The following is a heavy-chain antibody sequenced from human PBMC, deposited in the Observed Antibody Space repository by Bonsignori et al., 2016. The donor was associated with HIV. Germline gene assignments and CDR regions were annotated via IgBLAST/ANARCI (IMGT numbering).Heavy chain of an antibody. D-gene: IGHD5-12*01. CDR2: ISTSSSSL. J-gene: IGHJ3*01. CDR3: ARRGLRGAFDV. Sequence: WIRQPPGKGLEWISYISTSSSSLFYADSVKGRFTISRDNAKTSLYLQMNSLRTEDTAVYYCARRGLRGAFDVWGQGTMVTVSS. V-gene: IGHV3-11*01.